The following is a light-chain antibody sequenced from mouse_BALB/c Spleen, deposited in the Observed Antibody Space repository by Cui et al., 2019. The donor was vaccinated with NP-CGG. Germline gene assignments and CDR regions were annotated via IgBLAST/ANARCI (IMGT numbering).Light chain of an antibody. V-gene: IGLV1*01. CDR2: GTN. CDR1: TGAVTTSNY. CDR3: ALWYGNHWV. Sequence: QAVVTQDSALTTSPGETVTLTCRSSTGAVTTSNYANWVQEKPDHLFTGLIGGTNNRAPGVPARFSGSLIGDKAALTITGAQTEDEAMYFCALWYGNHWVFGGGTKLTVL. J-gene: IGLJ1*01.